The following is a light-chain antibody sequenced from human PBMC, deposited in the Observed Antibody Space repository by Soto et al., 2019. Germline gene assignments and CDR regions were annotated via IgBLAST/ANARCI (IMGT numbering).Light chain of an antibody. Sequence: QSVLTQPPSASGTPGQRVTVSCSGGSSNIGSSSVNWYQQLPGTAPKLLIYNNNQRPSRVPDRISGSKSGTSASLAISGLQSEDEADYYCAAWDDRLRGVVFGGGTKVTVL. CDR3: AAWDDRLRGVV. CDR1: SSNIGSSS. V-gene: IGLV1-44*01. J-gene: IGLJ3*02. CDR2: NNN.